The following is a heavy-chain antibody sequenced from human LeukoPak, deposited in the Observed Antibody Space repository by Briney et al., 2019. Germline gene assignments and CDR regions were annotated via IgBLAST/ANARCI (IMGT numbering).Heavy chain of an antibody. J-gene: IGHJ4*02. CDR1: GYPFTGYY. V-gene: IGHV1-2*02. D-gene: IGHD3-16*01. CDR2: INPNTGGT. CDR3: AGGFTSGSDY. Sequence: ASVKVSCKASGYPFTGYYIHWVRQAPGQGLEWMGWINPNTGGTNYAQKFQGRVTMTRDTSISTAYMELSRLRSDDTAVYYCAGGFTSGSDYWGQGTLVTVSS.